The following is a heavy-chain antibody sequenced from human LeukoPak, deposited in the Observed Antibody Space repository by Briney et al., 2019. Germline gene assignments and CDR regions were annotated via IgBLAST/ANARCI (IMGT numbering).Heavy chain of an antibody. V-gene: IGHV4-39*01. J-gene: IGHJ4*02. CDR2: IYYSGST. Sequence: SETLSLTCTVSGGSISSSSYYWGWIRQPPGKGLEWIGSIYYSGSTYYNPSLESRVTISVDTSKNQFSLKLSSVTAADTAVYYCASPVNYGGLNWGQGTLVTVSS. CDR3: ASPVNYGGLN. CDR1: GGSISSSSYY. D-gene: IGHD4-23*01.